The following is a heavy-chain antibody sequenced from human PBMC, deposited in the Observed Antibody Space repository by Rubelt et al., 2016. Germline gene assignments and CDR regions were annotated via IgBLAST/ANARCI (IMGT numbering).Heavy chain of an antibody. CDR2: ISYTGNT. V-gene: IGHV4-59*08. CDR3: AASTARLTTDFDY. Sequence: QVQLQESGPGLVKPSETLSLTCTVSTGSISTYYWNWIRQPPGKGLEWIGYISYTGNTNYNPSLQSRATISADTSKNQFSLRLGSVTAADTAVYYCAASTARLTTDFDYWGQGTLVTVSS. J-gene: IGHJ4*02. CDR1: TGSISTYY. D-gene: IGHD1-14*01.